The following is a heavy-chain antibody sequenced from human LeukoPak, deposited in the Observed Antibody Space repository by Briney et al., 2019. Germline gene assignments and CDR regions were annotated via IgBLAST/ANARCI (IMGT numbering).Heavy chain of an antibody. CDR3: ARDPVALPGAFDI. CDR1: GGSISSYY. J-gene: IGHJ3*02. CDR2: IYYSGST. V-gene: IGHV4-59*01. D-gene: IGHD4-23*01. Sequence: PSETLSLTCTVSGGSISSYYWSWIRQPPGKGLEWIGYIYYSGSTNYNPSLKSRVTISVDTSKNQFSLKLSSVTAADTAVYYCARDPVALPGAFDIWGQGTMVTVSS.